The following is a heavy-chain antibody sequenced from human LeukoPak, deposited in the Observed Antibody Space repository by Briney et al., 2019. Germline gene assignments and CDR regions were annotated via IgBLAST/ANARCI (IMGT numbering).Heavy chain of an antibody. CDR2: IYYSGST. D-gene: IGHD6-6*01. J-gene: IGHJ2*01. Sequence: SETPSLTCTVSGGSISSYYWSWIRQPPGKGLEWIGYIYYSGSTNYNPSLKSRVTISVDTSKNQFSLKLSSVTAADTAVYYCASIAARRYWYFDLWGRGTLVTVSS. CDR3: ASIAARRYWYFDL. CDR1: GGSISSYY. V-gene: IGHV4-59*01.